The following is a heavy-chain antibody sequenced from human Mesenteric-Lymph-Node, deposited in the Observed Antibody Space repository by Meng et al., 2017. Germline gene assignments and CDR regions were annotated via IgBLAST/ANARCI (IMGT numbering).Heavy chain of an antibody. Sequence: GESLKISCAASGFTFSSYSMNWVRQAPGKGLEWVSSISSSSSYIYYADSVKGRFTISRDNAKNTLYLQMNSLRAEDTAVYYCARVSSRYSSGWYVYWFDPWGQGTLVTVSS. J-gene: IGHJ5*02. CDR1: GFTFSSYS. D-gene: IGHD6-19*01. V-gene: IGHV3-21*01. CDR2: ISSSSSYI. CDR3: ARVSSRYSSGWYVYWFDP.